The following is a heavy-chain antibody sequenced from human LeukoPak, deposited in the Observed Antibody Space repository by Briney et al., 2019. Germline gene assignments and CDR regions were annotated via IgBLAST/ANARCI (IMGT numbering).Heavy chain of an antibody. CDR2: IYSSGST. D-gene: IGHD6-25*01. Sequence: SETLSLTCSVSGGSISSYYWNWIRQPAGKGLEWIGRIYSSGSTNYNPSLKSRVTISVDTSKNQFSLKLSSVTAADTAVYYCARVSRFFSGRNNWFDPWGQGTLVTVSS. V-gene: IGHV4-4*07. J-gene: IGHJ5*02. CDR3: ARVSRFFSGRNNWFDP. CDR1: GGSISSYY.